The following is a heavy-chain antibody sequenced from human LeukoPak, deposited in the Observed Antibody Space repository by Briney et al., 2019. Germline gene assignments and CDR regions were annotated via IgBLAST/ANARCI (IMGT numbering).Heavy chain of an antibody. D-gene: IGHD3-16*01. CDR3: ARHYEGWPFDY. Sequence: PSETLSVTCTVSGASITSYYWTWIRQPPGKGLEWIAYIHYSGSTNCNPSLKSRVTISVDTSKNQFSLKLSSVTAADTAVYYCARHYEGWPFDYWGQGTLVTVSS. CDR1: GASITSYY. V-gene: IGHV4-59*08. J-gene: IGHJ4*02. CDR2: IHYSGST.